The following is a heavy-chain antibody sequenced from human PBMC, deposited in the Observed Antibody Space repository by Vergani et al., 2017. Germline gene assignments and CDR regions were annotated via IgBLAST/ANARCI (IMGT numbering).Heavy chain of an antibody. D-gene: IGHD6-13*01. CDR2: ISAYNGNT. Sequence: QVQLVQSGAEVKKPGASVKVSCKASGYTFTSYGISWVRQAPGQGLEWMGWISAYNGNTNYAQKLQGRVTMTTDTSTSTAYMELRSLRSDDTAVYYCARDPRIISSWYDRRQSSPPGPPYWGEGTLVTVSS. J-gene: IGHJ4*02. CDR1: GYTFTSYG. CDR3: ARDPRIISSWYDRRQSSPPGPPY. V-gene: IGHV1-18*01.